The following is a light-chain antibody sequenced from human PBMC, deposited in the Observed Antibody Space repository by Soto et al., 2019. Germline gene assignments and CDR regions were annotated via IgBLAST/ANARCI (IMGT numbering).Light chain of an antibody. CDR3: QTWDTGIRV. J-gene: IGLJ3*02. Sequence: QAVVTQSPSASASLGASVKLTCTLSSGHSTYAIAWHQQQPEKGPRNLMKVNSDGSHSKGDGIPDRFSGSSSGAERYLSISSLQSEDEADYYCQTWDTGIRVFGGGTKLTVL. CDR2: VNSDGSH. V-gene: IGLV4-69*01. CDR1: SGHSTYA.